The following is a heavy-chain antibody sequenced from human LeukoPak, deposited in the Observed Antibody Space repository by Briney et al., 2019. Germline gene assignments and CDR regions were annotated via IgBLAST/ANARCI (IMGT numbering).Heavy chain of an antibody. V-gene: IGHV3-23*01. Sequence: PGGSLRLSCAASGFTFSSYAMSWVRQAPGKGLEWVSAISGSGGSTYYADSVKGRFTTSRDNSKNTLYLQMNSLRAEDTAVYYCAKVPAYSSGWYFDYWGQGTLVTVSS. CDR3: AKVPAYSSGWYFDY. D-gene: IGHD6-19*01. CDR1: GFTFSSYA. J-gene: IGHJ4*02. CDR2: ISGSGGST.